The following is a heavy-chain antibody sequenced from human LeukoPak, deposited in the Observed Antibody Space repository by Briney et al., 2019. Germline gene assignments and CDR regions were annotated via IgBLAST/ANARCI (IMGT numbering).Heavy chain of an antibody. J-gene: IGHJ4*02. V-gene: IGHV4-34*01. CDR1: GGSFSGYY. CDR2: INHSGST. Sequence: SETLSLTCAVYGGSFSGYYWSWIRQPPGKGLEWIGEINHSGSTNYNPSLKSRVTISVDTSKNQFSLKLSSVTAADTAVYYCARTGYSSGTDYWGQGTLVAVSS. CDR3: ARTGYSSGTDY. D-gene: IGHD6-19*01.